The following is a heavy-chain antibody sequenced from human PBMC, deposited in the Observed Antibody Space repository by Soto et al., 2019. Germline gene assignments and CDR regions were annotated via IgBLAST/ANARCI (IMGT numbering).Heavy chain of an antibody. CDR2: INPNSGGT. J-gene: IGHJ4*02. CDR1: GYTFTGYY. D-gene: IGHD2-2*01. Sequence: ASVKVSCKASGYTFTGYYMHWVRQAPGQGLEWMGWINPNSGGTNYAQKFQGWVTMTRDTSISTAYMELRSLRSDDTAVYYCAFEDIVLVPAAIWGQGTLVTVSS. V-gene: IGHV1-2*04. CDR3: AFEDIVLVPAAI.